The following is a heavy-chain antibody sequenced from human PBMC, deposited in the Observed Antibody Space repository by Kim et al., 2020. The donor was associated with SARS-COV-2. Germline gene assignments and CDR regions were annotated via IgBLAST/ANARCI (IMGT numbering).Heavy chain of an antibody. CDR1: GGTFSSYA. D-gene: IGHD3-10*01. CDR3: ARDRGYYGSGSYYINRGPQGYYYYYGMDV. CDR2: IIPIFGTA. J-gene: IGHJ6*02. Sequence: SVKVSCKASGGTFSSYAISWVRQAPGQGLEWMGGIIPIFGTANYAQKFQGRVTITADESTSTAYMELSSLRSEDTAVYYCARDRGYYGSGSYYINRGPQGYYYYYGMDVWGQGTTVTVSS. V-gene: IGHV1-69*13.